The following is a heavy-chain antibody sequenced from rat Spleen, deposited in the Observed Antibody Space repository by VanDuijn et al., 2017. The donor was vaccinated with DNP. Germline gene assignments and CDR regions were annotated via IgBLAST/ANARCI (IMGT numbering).Heavy chain of an antibody. J-gene: IGHJ3*01. Sequence: EVQLVESGGGLVQPGGSLKLSCAASGFTFSDYNMAWVRQAPKKGLDWVATIIYDGSRTYYGDSVKGRFTISRDNAKSTLYLQMNSLRSEDTATYYCARLLPPFAFWGQGTLVTVSS. CDR1: GFTFSDYN. CDR3: ARLLPPFAF. CDR2: IIYDGSRT. V-gene: IGHV5S10*01. D-gene: IGHD1-4*01.